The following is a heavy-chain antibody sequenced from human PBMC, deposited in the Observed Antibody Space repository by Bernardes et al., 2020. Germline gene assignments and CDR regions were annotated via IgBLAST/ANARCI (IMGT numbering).Heavy chain of an antibody. Sequence: ASVKVSCKASGYTFTTYGINWVRQAPGQGLEWMGWISTYNDNIKYAQKLQGRVTMTTDTSTSTAYMELRSLRSDDTAVYYCVRVRLNWGSVVSDYWGQGALVTVSS. CDR3: VRVRLNWGSVVSDY. V-gene: IGHV1-18*01. D-gene: IGHD7-27*01. CDR1: GYTFTTYG. CDR2: ISTYNDNI. J-gene: IGHJ4*02.